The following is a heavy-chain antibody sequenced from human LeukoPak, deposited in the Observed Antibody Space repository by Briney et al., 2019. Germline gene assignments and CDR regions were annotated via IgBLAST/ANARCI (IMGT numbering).Heavy chain of an antibody. CDR1: GFTFSSYG. Sequence: PGGSLRLSCAASGFTFSSYGMHWVRQAPGKGLEWVAFIRYDGSNKYYADSVKGRFTISRDNSKNTLYLQMNSLRAEDTAIYYCAQGYLPAAGTHYGYWGQGTLVTVSS. CDR3: AQGYLPAAGTHYGY. J-gene: IGHJ4*02. V-gene: IGHV3-30*02. D-gene: IGHD6-13*01. CDR2: IRYDGSNK.